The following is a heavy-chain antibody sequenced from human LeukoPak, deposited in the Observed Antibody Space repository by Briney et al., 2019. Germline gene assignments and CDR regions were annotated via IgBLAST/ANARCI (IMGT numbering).Heavy chain of an antibody. V-gene: IGHV3-48*03. CDR2: ISSSGSTI. CDR3: AREDRSGYGEIDY. Sequence: GGSLRLSCAASGFTFSSYEMNWVRQAPGKGLEWVSYISSSGSTIYYADSVKGRFTISRDNAKNSLYLQINSLRAEDTAVYYCAREDRSGYGEIDYWGQGTLVTVSS. D-gene: IGHD5-12*01. CDR1: GFTFSSYE. J-gene: IGHJ4*02.